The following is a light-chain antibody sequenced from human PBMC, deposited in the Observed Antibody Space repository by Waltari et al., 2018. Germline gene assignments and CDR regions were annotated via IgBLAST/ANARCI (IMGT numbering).Light chain of an antibody. CDR3: QKYGTLPAT. CDR1: QSAGRT. Sequence: EIVLTQSPGSLSLSPGERATLSCRASQSAGRTLAWYQQKPGQAPRLLIYDASSRATGIPDRFSGSGSETDFSLTISRLEPEDFAVYYCQKYGTLPATFGQGTKVEIK. J-gene: IGKJ1*01. CDR2: DAS. V-gene: IGKV3-20*01.